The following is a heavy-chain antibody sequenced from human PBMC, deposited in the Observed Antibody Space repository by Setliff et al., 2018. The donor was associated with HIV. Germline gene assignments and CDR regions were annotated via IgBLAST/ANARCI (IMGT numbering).Heavy chain of an antibody. J-gene: IGHJ3*02. CDR1: GGTFSSYA. CDR2: INTNTGNP. D-gene: IGHD3-10*01. Sequence: ASVKVSCKASGGTFSSYAISWVRQAPGQGLEWMGWINTNTGNPTYAQGFTGRFVFSLDTSVSTAYLQISSLKAEDTAVYYCARDRASFMVRGVMEAFDIWGQGTMVTVSS. CDR3: ARDRASFMVRGVMEAFDI. V-gene: IGHV7-4-1*02.